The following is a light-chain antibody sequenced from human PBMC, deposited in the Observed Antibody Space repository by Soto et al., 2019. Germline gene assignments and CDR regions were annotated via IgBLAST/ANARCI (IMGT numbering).Light chain of an antibody. CDR3: QQFGGSSRT. CDR2: GAS. J-gene: IGKJ1*01. V-gene: IGKV3-20*01. CDR1: QGVSSTY. Sequence: EIVLTQSPGTLSLSPGERATLSCRASQGVSSTYLAWYQQKPGQAPGLLIYGASFRATGIPDRFSGSGSGTDFTLTISRLEPEDFAVYYCQQFGGSSRTFGQGTKVEIK.